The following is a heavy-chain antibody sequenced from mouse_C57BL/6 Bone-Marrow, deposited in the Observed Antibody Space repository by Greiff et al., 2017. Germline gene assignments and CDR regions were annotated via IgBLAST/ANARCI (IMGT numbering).Heavy chain of an antibody. CDR1: GYTFTSYW. CDR2: IDPSDSYT. Sequence: QVQLKQPGAELVMPGASVKLSCKASGYTFTSYWMHWVKQRPGQGLEWIGEIDPSDSYTNYNQKFKGKSTLTVDKSSSTAYMQLSSLTSEDSAVYYCARRESSSYEGAYWGQGTTLTVSS. J-gene: IGHJ2*01. CDR3: ARRESSSYEGAY. V-gene: IGHV1-69*01. D-gene: IGHD1-1*01.